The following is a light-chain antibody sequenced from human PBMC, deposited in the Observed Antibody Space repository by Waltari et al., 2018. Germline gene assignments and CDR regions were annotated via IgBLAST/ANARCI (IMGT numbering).Light chain of an antibody. CDR3: QSYDISLSGVV. CDR1: PPTIGQTTD. V-gene: IGLV1-40*01. Sequence: HSVLTHPPSVSGAPGQRVTISCTGSPPTIGQTTDVHWSQHLPGTAPNLPFFGNSNRPSGVPDRFSGSKSGTSASLAITGLQAEDEADYYCQSYDISLSGVVFGGGTKLTVL. CDR2: GNS. J-gene: IGLJ2*01.